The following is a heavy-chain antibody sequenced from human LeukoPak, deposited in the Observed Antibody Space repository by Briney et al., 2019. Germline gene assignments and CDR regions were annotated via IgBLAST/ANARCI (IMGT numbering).Heavy chain of an antibody. CDR1: GGSISSGSYY. J-gene: IGHJ4*02. CDR2: IYTSGST. CDR3: ARDPAGSCSSTSCFSYYFDH. Sequence: NSSQTLSLTCTVSGGSISSGSYYWSWIRQPAGKGLEWIGRIYTSGSTNYNPSLKSRVTISVDTSKNQFSLILSSVTAADTAVYYCARDPAGSCSSTSCFSYYFDHWGKGTLVTVSS. V-gene: IGHV4-61*02. D-gene: IGHD2-2*01.